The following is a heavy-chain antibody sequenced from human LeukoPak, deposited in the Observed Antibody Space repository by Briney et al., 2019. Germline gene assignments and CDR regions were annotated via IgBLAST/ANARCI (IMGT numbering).Heavy chain of an antibody. Sequence: SETLSLTCTASGGSISGYYWSWIRQPPGKGLEWIGYIYYTGRTSYNPSLRSRLTISVDTSQNEFSLKLTSVTAADTAVYFCARHQDHGDYPFDYWGQGTLVTVSS. J-gene: IGHJ4*02. V-gene: IGHV4-59*08. CDR1: GGSISGYY. CDR3: ARHQDHGDYPFDY. D-gene: IGHD4-17*01. CDR2: IYYTGRT.